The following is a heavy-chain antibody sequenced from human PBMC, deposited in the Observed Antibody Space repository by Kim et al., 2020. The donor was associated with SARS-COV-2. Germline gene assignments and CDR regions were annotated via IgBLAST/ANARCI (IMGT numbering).Heavy chain of an antibody. CDR3: AREDQYCSSTSCYPGAFDI. D-gene: IGHD2-2*01. Sequence: SETLSLTCTVSGGSISSYYWSWIRQPAGKGLEWIGRIYTSGSTNYNASLKSRVTMSVDTSKNQFSLKLSSVTAADTAVYYCAREDQYCSSTSCYPGAFDIWGQGTMVTVSS. V-gene: IGHV4-4*07. J-gene: IGHJ3*02. CDR1: GGSISSYY. CDR2: IYTSGST.